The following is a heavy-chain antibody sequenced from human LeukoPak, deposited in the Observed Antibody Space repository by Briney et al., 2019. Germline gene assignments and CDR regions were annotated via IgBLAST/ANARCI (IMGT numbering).Heavy chain of an antibody. D-gene: IGHD6-13*01. Sequence: SQTLSLTCTVSGGSISSGDYYWSWIRQPPGKGLKWIGYIYYSGSTYYNPSLKSRVTISVDTSKNQFSLKLSSVTAADTAVYYCARDYRAATGTGAFDIWGQGTMVTVSS. CDR3: ARDYRAATGTGAFDI. CDR1: GGSISSGDYY. J-gene: IGHJ3*02. CDR2: IYYSGST. V-gene: IGHV4-30-4*08.